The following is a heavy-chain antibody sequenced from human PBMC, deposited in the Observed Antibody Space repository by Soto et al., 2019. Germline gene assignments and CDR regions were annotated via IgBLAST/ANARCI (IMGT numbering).Heavy chain of an antibody. J-gene: IGHJ6*03. CDR3: ARGGLDILTGYYYYMDV. CDR1: GFTFSSYS. D-gene: IGHD3-9*01. V-gene: IGHV3-21*01. CDR2: ISSSSSYI. Sequence: GGSLRLSCAASGFTFSSYSMNWVRQAPGKGLEWVSSISSSSSYIYYADSVKGRFTISRDNAKNSLYLQMNSLRAEDTAVYYCARGGLDILTGYYYYMDVWGKGTTVTVSS.